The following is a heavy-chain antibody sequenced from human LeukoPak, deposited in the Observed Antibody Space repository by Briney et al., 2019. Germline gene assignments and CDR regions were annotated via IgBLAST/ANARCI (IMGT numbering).Heavy chain of an antibody. Sequence: SGTLSLTCAVSGGSISSSNWWSWVRQTPGKGLEWIGEISHSGSTSYNPSLKSRVTISVDKSKNQFSLKLSSVTAADTAVYYCARSAWLVPFDYWGQGTLVTVSP. D-gene: IGHD6-19*01. V-gene: IGHV4-4*02. CDR1: GGSISSSNW. J-gene: IGHJ4*02. CDR3: ARSAWLVPFDY. CDR2: ISHSGST.